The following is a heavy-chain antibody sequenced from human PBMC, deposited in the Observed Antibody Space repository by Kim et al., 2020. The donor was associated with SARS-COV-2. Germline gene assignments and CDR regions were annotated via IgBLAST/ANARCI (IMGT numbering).Heavy chain of an antibody. CDR3: ARDSSGWLVGVVFWFDP. D-gene: IGHD6-19*01. V-gene: IGHV7-4-1*02. CDR1: GYTFTSYA. J-gene: IGHJ5*02. CDR2: INTNTGNP. Sequence: ASVKVSCKASGYTFTSYAMNWVRQAPGQGLEWMGWINTNTGNPTYAQGFTGGVVFSLDTSVSTAYLQLSSLKAEDTAVYYCARDSSGWLVGVVFWFDPWGQGTLVTVSS.